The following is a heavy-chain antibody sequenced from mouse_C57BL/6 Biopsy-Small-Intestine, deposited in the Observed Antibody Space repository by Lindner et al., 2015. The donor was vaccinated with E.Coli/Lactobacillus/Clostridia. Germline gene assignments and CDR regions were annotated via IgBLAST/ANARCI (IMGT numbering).Heavy chain of an antibody. CDR3: ARSATGDYFDY. V-gene: IGHV1-54*01. Sequence: VQLQESGAELVRPGTSVRVSCRASGYAFTDYLIVWIKKRPGQGLECIGMITPGSGDTTYNEKFKDKATLTADKSSSTAYMQLSSLTSEDSAVYFCARSATGDYFDYWGHGTTLVVSS. J-gene: IGHJ2*01. CDR1: GYAFTDYL. D-gene: IGHD1-1*01. CDR2: ITPGSGDT.